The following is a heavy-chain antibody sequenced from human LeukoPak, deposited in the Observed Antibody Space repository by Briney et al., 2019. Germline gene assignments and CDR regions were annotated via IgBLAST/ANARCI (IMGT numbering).Heavy chain of an antibody. D-gene: IGHD3-10*01. CDR2: INHSGST. CDR1: GGSFSGYY. V-gene: IGHV4-34*01. CDR3: ARWVLGLVRGANNPRSYWYFDL. Sequence: PSETLSLTCAVYGGSFSGYYWSWIRQPPGKGLEWIGEINHSGSTNYNPSLKSRVTISVDTSKNQFSLKLSSVTAADTAVYYCARWVLGLVRGANNPRSYWYFDLWCRGTLVTVSS. J-gene: IGHJ2*01.